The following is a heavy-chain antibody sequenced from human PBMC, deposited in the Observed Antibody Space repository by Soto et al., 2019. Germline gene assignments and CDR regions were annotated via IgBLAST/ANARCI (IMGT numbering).Heavy chain of an antibody. D-gene: IGHD1-1*01. CDR3: VKGYWKGDV. J-gene: IGHJ6*02. CDR1: GFTFSTYA. CDR2: ISGSGGSI. Sequence: EVQLLESGGGLVQPGGSLRLSCAASGFTFSTYAMNWVRQAPGNGLEWVSAISGSGGSIHYADSVKGRFTISRDNSKNTLYLQMNSRRDEDTGVYHCVKGYWKGDVWGQGTTVTVSS. V-gene: IGHV3-23*01.